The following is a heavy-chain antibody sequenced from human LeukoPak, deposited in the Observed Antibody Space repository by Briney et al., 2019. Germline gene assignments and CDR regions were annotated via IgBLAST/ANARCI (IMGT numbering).Heavy chain of an antibody. V-gene: IGHV1-18*04. CDR1: GYTFTSYG. D-gene: IGHD2-15*01. Sequence: ASVKVSCKASGYTFTSYGISWVRQAPGQGLEWMGWISAYNGNTNYAQKLQGRVTMTTDTSTSTACMELRSLRSDDTAVYYCARDRLLRYPGYWGQGTLVTVSS. CDR2: ISAYNGNT. J-gene: IGHJ4*02. CDR3: ARDRLLRYPGY.